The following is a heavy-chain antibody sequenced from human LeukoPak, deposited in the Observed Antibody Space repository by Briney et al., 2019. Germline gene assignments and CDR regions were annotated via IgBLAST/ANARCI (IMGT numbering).Heavy chain of an antibody. V-gene: IGHV4-31*03. Sequence: SETLSLTCTVSGGPISNGGYYWSWIRQHPGKGLEWIGYIYYSGITYYNPSLKSRVTISVDTSKNQFSLKLSSVTAADTAVYYCARVRIAAAGGLLDYWGQGTLATVSS. CDR3: ARVRIAAAGGLLDY. J-gene: IGHJ4*02. D-gene: IGHD6-13*01. CDR1: GGPISNGGYY. CDR2: IYYSGIT.